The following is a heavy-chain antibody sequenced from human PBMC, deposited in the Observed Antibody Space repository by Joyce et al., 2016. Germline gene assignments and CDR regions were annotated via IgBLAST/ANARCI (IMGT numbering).Heavy chain of an antibody. CDR2: IIPSVGVA. Sequence: VQLVQSGAEVKKPGSSVKVSCKVSGGNFYDYTIPGVRQAPGQGLEWMGRIIPSVGVANYARKFRGRVALTADKSTATAYLELNSLRLDDTAMFFCTRGRIEYSKTFNAYDIWGQGTMVTVSS. CDR3: TRGRIEYSKTFNAYDI. J-gene: IGHJ3*02. CDR1: GGNFYDYT. V-gene: IGHV1-69*04. D-gene: IGHD2/OR15-2a*01.